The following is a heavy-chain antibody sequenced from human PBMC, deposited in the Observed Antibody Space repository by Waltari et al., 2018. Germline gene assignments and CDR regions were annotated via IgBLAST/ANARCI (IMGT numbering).Heavy chain of an antibody. V-gene: IGHV1-69*08. Sequence: QVQLVQSGAEVKKPGSSVKVSCKASGGTFSSYAISWVRQAPGQGLEWMGRIIHIVCTANYAQKFQGRVTITADKATSTAYMELSSLRSEDTAVYYCAVGATTRANWFDPWGQGTLVTVSS. J-gene: IGHJ5*02. CDR3: AVGATTRANWFDP. D-gene: IGHD1-26*01. CDR1: GGTFSSYA. CDR2: IIHIVCTA.